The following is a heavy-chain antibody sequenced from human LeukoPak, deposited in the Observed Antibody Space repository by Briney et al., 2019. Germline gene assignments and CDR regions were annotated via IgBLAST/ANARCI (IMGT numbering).Heavy chain of an antibody. CDR3: ARDYVWGSYYYYYMDV. CDR1: GGSFSGYY. D-gene: IGHD3-16*01. CDR2: INHSGST. Sequence: SETLSLTCAVYGGSFSGYYWSWIRQPPGKGLEWIGEINHSGSTNYNPSLKSRVTISVDTSKNQFSLKLSSVTAADTAVYYCARDYVWGSYYYYYMDVWGKGTTVTVSS. J-gene: IGHJ6*03. V-gene: IGHV4-34*01.